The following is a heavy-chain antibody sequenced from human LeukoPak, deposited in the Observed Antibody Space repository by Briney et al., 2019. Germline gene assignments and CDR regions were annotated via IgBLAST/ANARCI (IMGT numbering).Heavy chain of an antibody. D-gene: IGHD2-2*01. Sequence: ASVKVSCKASGYTFTGYYMHWVRQAPGQGLEWMGWINPNSGGTNYAQKFQGRVTMTRDTSTSTVYMELSSLRSEDTAVYYCAREGTYASLDYWGQGTLVTVSS. CDR1: GYTFTGYY. J-gene: IGHJ4*02. CDR3: AREGTYASLDY. CDR2: INPNSGGT. V-gene: IGHV1-2*02.